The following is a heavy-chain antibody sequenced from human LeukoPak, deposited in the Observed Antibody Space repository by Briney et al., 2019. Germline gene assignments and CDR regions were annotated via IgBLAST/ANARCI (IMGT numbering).Heavy chain of an antibody. D-gene: IGHD3-16*02. CDR2: IIPIFGTT. CDR3: AKAGLYDYVWGCYRQKWFDP. J-gene: IGHJ5*02. CDR1: GGTFNSYA. V-gene: IGHV1-69*05. Sequence: SVKVSCKASGGTFNSYAINWVRQAPGQGLEWMGRIIPIFGTTNYARNFQGRVTITTVKSTSTAYMELSSLRSEDTAVYYCAKAGLYDYVWGCYRQKWFDPWGQGTLVTVSS.